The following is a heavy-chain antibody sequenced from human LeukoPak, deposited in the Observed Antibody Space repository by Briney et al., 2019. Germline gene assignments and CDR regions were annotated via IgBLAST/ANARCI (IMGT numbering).Heavy chain of an antibody. V-gene: IGHV1-69*13. D-gene: IGHD4-11*01. CDR1: GGTFRNYA. CDR3: ASPKEYSDYYFDY. J-gene: IGHJ4*02. CDR2: IIPLFGRA. Sequence: ASVRVSCKASGGTFRNYAISWVRQAPGQGLEWMGGIIPLFGRAEYAQRFQGRVTITADESTTTAYLELTILRSEDTAVYYCASPKEYSDYYFDYWGQGTLVTVSS.